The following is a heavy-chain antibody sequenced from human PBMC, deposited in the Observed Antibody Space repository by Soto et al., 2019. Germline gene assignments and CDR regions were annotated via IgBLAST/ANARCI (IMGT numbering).Heavy chain of an antibody. V-gene: IGHV4-59*12. D-gene: IGHD3-10*01. Sequence: SETLSLTCTVSGGSISSYYWSWIRQPPGKGLEWIGYIYYSGSTNYNPSLKSRVTISVDTSKNQFSLKLSSVTAADTAVYYCERDGSGSYSPYFDYWGQGTLVTVSS. CDR1: GGSISSYY. J-gene: IGHJ4*02. CDR3: ERDGSGSYSPYFDY. CDR2: IYYSGST.